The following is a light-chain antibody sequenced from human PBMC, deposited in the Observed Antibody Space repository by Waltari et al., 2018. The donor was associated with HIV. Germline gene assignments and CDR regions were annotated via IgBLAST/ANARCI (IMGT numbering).Light chain of an antibody. CDR3: QQYYSTPLT. V-gene: IGKV4-1*01. CDR1: HSVLYTSNNKNY. Sequence: DIVKTQCQDCLAVSLGERATIRCKSSHSVLYTSNNKNYLAWYQKKPGQPPKLLVNWASTRESGVPDRFSGSGSGTDFTLTINSLQTEDVAVYYCQQYYSTPLTFGGGTKVEIK. J-gene: IGKJ4*01. CDR2: WAS.